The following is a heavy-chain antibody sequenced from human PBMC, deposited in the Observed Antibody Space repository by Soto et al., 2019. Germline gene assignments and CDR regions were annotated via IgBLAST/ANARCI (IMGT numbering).Heavy chain of an antibody. V-gene: IGHV4-39*01. D-gene: IGHD6-13*01. J-gene: IGHJ5*02. CDR3: ARPGYSSSWYWFDP. CDR1: GCSMRSIDYY. Sequence: SETLSLTCSVSGCSMRSIDYYWGWIRQPPNKGLEWIGSMHYSGSTFYNPSLKGRVTISVDTSKNQFSLKLTSVTAADTAVYYCARPGYSSSWYWFDPWGQGTLVTVSS. CDR2: MHYSGST.